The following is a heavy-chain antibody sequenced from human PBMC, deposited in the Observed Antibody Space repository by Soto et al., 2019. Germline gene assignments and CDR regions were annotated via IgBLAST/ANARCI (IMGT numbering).Heavy chain of an antibody. J-gene: IGHJ4*02. CDR3: ARDPHSSGWSPSGFDY. CDR2: TYSGGST. V-gene: IGHV3-53*01. Sequence: GGSLRLSCAASGFIVSSNHMSWVRQAPGKGLEWVSVTYSGGSTYYADSVKGRFTISRDNSKNTLYLQMNSLRAEDTAVYYCARDPHSSGWSPSGFDYWGQGTLVTVS. CDR1: GFIVSSNH. D-gene: IGHD6-19*01.